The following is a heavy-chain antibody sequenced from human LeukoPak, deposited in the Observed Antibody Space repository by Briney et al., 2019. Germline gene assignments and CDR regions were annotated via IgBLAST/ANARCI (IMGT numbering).Heavy chain of an antibody. D-gene: IGHD6-19*01. CDR2: VDPEDGKT. V-gene: IGHV1-24*01. CDR3: ARDMPWSSGWVYYYYYYGMDV. CDR1: GYTLTGLS. Sequence: ASVKVSCKVSGYTLTGLSMHWVRQAPGKGLEWMGGVDPEDGKTIYAQKFQGRVTVTEDTPTDTAYMELTSLRAEDTAVYYCARDMPWSSGWVYYYYYYGMDVWGQGTTVTVSS. J-gene: IGHJ6*02.